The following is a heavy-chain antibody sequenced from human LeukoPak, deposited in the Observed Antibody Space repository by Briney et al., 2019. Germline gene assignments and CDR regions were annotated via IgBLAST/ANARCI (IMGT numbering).Heavy chain of an antibody. D-gene: IGHD4-11*01. CDR3: XXXXXQYYFDY. J-gene: IGHJ4*02. CDR2: IRPDGNEK. V-gene: IGHV3-7*01. CDR1: XFTFITYW. Sequence: CAXSXFTFITYWMSWVRQAPGKGLEWVASIRPDGNEKYYVGSVKGRFTISRDNAKTSLYLEMKSLRAEDTAMYYCXXXXXQYYFDYWGQGTLITVSS.